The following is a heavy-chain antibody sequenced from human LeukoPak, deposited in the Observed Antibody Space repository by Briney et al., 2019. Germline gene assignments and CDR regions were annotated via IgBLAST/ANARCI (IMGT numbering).Heavy chain of an antibody. Sequence: SETLSLTCTVSGGSISSYYWSWIRQPPGKGLEWIGYIYYSGSTNYNPSLKSRVTISVDTSKNQFSLKLSSVTAADTAVYYCARSYYYGSGASHRAFDIWGRGTMVTVSS. CDR1: GGSISSYY. D-gene: IGHD3-10*01. CDR2: IYYSGST. J-gene: IGHJ3*02. CDR3: ARSYYYGSGASHRAFDI. V-gene: IGHV4-59*01.